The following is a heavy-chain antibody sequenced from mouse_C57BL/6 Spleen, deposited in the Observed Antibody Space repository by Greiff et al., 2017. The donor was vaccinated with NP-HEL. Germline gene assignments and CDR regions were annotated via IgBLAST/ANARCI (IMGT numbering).Heavy chain of an antibody. CDR3: ARETGTEYFDV. CDR2: INYDGSST. Sequence: EVQRVESEGGLVQPGSSMKLSCTASGFTFSDYYMAWVRQVPEKGLEWVANINYDGSSTYYLDSLKSRFIISRDNAKNILYLQMSSLKSEDTATYYCARETGTEYFDVWGTGTTVTVSS. CDR1: GFTFSDYY. V-gene: IGHV5-16*01. J-gene: IGHJ1*03. D-gene: IGHD4-1*01.